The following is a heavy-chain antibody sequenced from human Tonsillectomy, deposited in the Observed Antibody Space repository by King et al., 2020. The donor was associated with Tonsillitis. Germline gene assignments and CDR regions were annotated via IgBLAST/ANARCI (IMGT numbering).Heavy chain of an antibody. CDR2: INTNTGNP. D-gene: IGHD2-2*01. J-gene: IGHJ4*02. CDR3: AREFKRDCSRTSCHFLY. V-gene: IGHV7-4-1*02. Sequence: QLVQSGSELKKPGASVKVSCKASGYTFTSYAMNWVRQAPGQGLEWMGWINTNTGNPTYAQGFTGRFVFSLDTSVTTAYLQISSLKAEDTAVYYCAREFKRDCSRTSCHFLYWGQGTLVTVSS. CDR1: GYTFTSYA.